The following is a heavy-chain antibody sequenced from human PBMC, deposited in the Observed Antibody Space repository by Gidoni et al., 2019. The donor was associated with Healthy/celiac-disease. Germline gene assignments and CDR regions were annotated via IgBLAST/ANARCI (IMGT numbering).Heavy chain of an antibody. CDR2: INHSGST. V-gene: IGHV4-34*01. CDR1: GGSFRGYY. D-gene: IGHD5-18*01. J-gene: IGHJ4*02. CDR3: AAYSYGLDY. Sequence: QVPLQQWGAGLLKPSATLSLTCAVYGGSFRGYYWSWIRQPPGKGLEWIGEINHSGSTNYNPSLKSRATISVDTSKNQFSLKLSSVTAADTAVYYCAAYSYGLDYWGQGTLVTVSS.